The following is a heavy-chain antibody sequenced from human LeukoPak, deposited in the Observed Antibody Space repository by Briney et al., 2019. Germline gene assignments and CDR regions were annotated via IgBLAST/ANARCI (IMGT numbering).Heavy chain of an antibody. CDR2: IYSGGST. J-gene: IGHJ4*02. CDR1: GFTVSSND. Sequence: SGGSLRLSCAVSGFTVSSNDMSWVRQAPGKGLDWVSVIYSGGSTYYAHSVKGRFTISRDNSKNTLYLQLNSLRAEDTAVYYCARGESYSYGYVLAYWGQGTLVTVSS. D-gene: IGHD5-18*01. V-gene: IGHV3-66*01. CDR3: ARGESYSYGYVLAY.